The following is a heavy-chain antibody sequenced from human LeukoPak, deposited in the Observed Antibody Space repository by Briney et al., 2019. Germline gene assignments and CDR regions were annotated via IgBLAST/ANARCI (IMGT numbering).Heavy chain of an antibody. CDR2: IYYSGST. J-gene: IGHJ4*02. CDR1: GGSISGSGYY. CDR3: ARLLRLVTIVRGVINHFDY. Sequence: SETLSLTCSVSGGSISGSGYYWGWIRQPPGKGLEWIGSIYYSGSTYYNPSLKSRVTISVDTSNNQFSLKLSSVTAADTAVYYCARLLRLVTIVRGVINHFDYWGQGTLVTVSS. D-gene: IGHD3-10*01. V-gene: IGHV4-39*01.